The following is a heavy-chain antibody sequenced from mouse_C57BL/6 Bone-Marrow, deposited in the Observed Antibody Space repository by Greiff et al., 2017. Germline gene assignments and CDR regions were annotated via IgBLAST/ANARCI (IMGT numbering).Heavy chain of an antibody. CDR2: IDPSDSDT. D-gene: IGHD3-3*01. J-gene: IGHJ2*01. V-gene: IGHV1-74*01. CDR3: AIQLGDY. Sequence: QVQLQQSGAELVKPGASVKLSCTASGYTFTSYWMHWVKQRPGQGLEWIGRIDPSDSDTNYNQKFQGKATLTVDKSSSTACMQLSSLTSEDSAVYYCAIQLGDYWGQGTTLTVSS. CDR1: GYTFTSYW.